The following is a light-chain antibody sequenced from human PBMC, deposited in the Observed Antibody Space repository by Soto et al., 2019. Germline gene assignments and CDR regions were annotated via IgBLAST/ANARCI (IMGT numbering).Light chain of an antibody. CDR2: GAS. CDR3: QQYNNWPGT. J-gene: IGKJ1*01. CDR1: QSVSSK. V-gene: IGKV3-15*01. Sequence: EIVMTQSPATLSVSPGERATLSCRASQSVSSKLAWYQQKPGQAPRLLIYGASTRATGIPARFSGSGSGTEFTLTISSLQSEDFAVFYCQQYNNWPGTFGKGTKVDI.